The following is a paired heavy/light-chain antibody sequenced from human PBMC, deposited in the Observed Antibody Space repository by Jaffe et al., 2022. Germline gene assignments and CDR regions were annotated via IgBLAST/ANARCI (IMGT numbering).Heavy chain of an antibody. CDR1: GYTFTNYA. Sequence: QVQLVQSGAEVKKPGASVKVSCKASGYTFTNYALHWVRQAFGQRLEWMGWINAGNGNTKFSQKFQGRVTITRDTSASTVYMELSSLRSEDTAVYYCARILRNIAVAGTGAGAFDIWGQGTMVTVSS. CDR3: ARILRNIAVAGTGAGAFDI. J-gene: IGHJ3*02. CDR2: INAGNGNT. D-gene: IGHD6-19*01. V-gene: IGHV1-3*01.
Light chain of an antibody. CDR1: SSDVGGYNY. CDR2: DVS. J-gene: IGLJ2*01. V-gene: IGLV2-11*01. CDR3: CSYAGSYTLL. Sequence: QSALTQPRSVSGSPGQSVTISCTGTSSDVGGYNYVSWYQQHPGKAPKLMIYDVSKRPSGVPDRFSGSKSGNTASLTISGLQAEDEADYYCCSYAGSYTLLFGGGTKLTVL.